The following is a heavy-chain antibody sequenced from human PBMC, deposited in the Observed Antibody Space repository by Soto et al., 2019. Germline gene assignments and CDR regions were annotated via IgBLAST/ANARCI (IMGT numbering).Heavy chain of an antibody. V-gene: IGHV3-33*03. CDR2: IWYDGSNK. Sequence: QVLLVESGGGVVQPGGSLRLSCAASGFTFSSYGMHWVRQAPGKGLEWVAVIWYDGSNKYYADSVKGRFTISKDNTNKTLHLPMISLGAADAAVYYCANLPRHAMDVWGQGTMVTVSS. J-gene: IGHJ3*01. CDR3: ANLPRHAMDV. CDR1: GFTFSSYG.